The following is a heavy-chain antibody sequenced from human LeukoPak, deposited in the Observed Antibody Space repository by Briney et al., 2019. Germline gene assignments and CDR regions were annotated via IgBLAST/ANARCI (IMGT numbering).Heavy chain of an antibody. V-gene: IGHV1-18*01. J-gene: IGHJ4*02. Sequence: VKVPCKAAGYTFTNYGISWVRQAPGQGLEWMGYSNADNVNTNYAQSFQLRGTMTTDTSTGTAYMELRSLRSDDTAVYYCARDRVKYYDSGGSSDYWGQGTVVTVSS. CDR2: SNADNVNT. CDR3: ARDRVKYYDSGGSSDY. D-gene: IGHD3-22*01. CDR1: GYTFTNYG.